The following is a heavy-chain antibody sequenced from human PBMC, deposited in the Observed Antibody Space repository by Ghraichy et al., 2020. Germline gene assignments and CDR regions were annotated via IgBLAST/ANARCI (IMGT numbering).Heavy chain of an antibody. CDR1: GGSISSSSYY. Sequence: ESLNISCTVSGGSISSSSYYWGWIRQPPGKGLEWIGSIYYSGSTYYNPSLKSRVTISVDTSKNQFSLKLSSVTAADPAVYYCARQYYDSSGYYSWGQGTLVTVSS. V-gene: IGHV4-39*01. CDR2: IYYSGST. D-gene: IGHD3-22*01. J-gene: IGHJ4*02. CDR3: ARQYYDSSGYYS.